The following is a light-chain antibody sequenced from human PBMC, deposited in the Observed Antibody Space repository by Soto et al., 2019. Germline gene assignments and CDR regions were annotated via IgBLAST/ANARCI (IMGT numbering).Light chain of an antibody. CDR1: QSLLHSNGYTY. CDR3: KQSLQTWA. J-gene: IGKJ1*01. CDR2: LVS. Sequence: IVMTQSPLSLPVTPGEPASISCRSSQSLLHSNGYTYFEWYLQKPGQAPQLLIYLVSNRASGVPDRFSGSGSGTDFTLKISRVEAEDVGVYYCKQSLQTWAFGQGTKVEIK. V-gene: IGKV2-28*01.